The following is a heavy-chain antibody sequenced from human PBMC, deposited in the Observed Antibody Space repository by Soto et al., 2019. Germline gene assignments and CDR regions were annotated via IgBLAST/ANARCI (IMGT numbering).Heavy chain of an antibody. V-gene: IGHV1-69*13. CDR3: ARRGDYYDSSGYYFFDY. D-gene: IGHD3-22*01. J-gene: IGHJ4*02. Sequence: WASVKVSCKASGGTFSSYAISWVRQAPGQGLEWMGGIIPIFGTANYAQKFQGRVTITADESTSTAYMELSSLRSEDTAVYYCARRGDYYDSSGYYFFDYWGQGTLVTVSS. CDR2: IIPIFGTA. CDR1: GGTFSSYA.